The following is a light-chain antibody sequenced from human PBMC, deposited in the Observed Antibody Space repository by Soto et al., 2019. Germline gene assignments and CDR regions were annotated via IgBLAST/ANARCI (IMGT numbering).Light chain of an antibody. V-gene: IGKV3D-15*01. J-gene: IGKJ3*01. CDR2: GAS. Sequence: EIVMTQSPATLSVSPGERATLSCRASQSVSNNLAWFQQKPGQAPRLLIYGASGRATGIPDRFSGSGSGTDFTLTINRLEPEDSAVYYCQQYSGSLFTFGPGTRVDIK. CDR3: QQYSGSLFT. CDR1: QSVSNN.